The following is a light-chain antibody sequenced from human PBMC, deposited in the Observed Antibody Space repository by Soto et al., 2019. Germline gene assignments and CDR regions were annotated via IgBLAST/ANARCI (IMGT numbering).Light chain of an antibody. J-gene: IGLJ3*02. CDR3: AAWDDSLSAWM. V-gene: IGLV1-47*01. CDR1: SSNIGSNY. Sequence: QSVLTQPPSASGTPGQRVTISCSGSSSNIGSNYVYWYQQLPGTAPKLLIYRANQRPSGVPDRFSGSKSGTSASLAISGLRSEDEADYYCAAWDDSLSAWMFGGGTQLTVL. CDR2: RAN.